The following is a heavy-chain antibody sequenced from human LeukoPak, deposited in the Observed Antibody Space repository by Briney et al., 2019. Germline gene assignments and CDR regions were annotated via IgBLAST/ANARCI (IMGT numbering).Heavy chain of an antibody. CDR1: GFTFSSYW. V-gene: IGHV3-30*18. CDR2: ISHDGDNT. Sequence: GGSLRLSCVASGFTFSSYWMHWVRQDPRKGLVWVAVISHDGDNTNSGESVRGRFTLSRDNSKNTLYLQMNSLRAEDTAVYYCAKESTYSGYSYIPLDYWGQGTLVTVSS. D-gene: IGHD5-18*01. J-gene: IGHJ4*02. CDR3: AKESTYSGYSYIPLDY.